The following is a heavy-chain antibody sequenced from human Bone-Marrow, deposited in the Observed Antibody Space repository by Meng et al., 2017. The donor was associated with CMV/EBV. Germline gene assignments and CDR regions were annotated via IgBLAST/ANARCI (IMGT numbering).Heavy chain of an antibody. V-gene: IGHV3-21*01. CDR2: ISSSSSYI. CDR1: GFTFSSYS. J-gene: IGHJ6*02. CDR3: ARVISLEPTPSFYYYYGMDV. Sequence: GESLKISCAASGFTFSSYSMNWVRQAPGKGLEWVSPISSSSSYIYYADSVKGRFTISRDNAKNSLYLQTNSLRAEDTAVYYCARVISLEPTPSFYYYYGMDVWGQGTTVTVSS. D-gene: IGHD1-1*01.